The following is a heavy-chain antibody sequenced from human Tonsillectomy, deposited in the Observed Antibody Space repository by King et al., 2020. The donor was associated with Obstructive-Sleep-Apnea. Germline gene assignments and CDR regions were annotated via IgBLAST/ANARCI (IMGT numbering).Heavy chain of an antibody. CDR3: AKGRPIDFVYYFDY. CDR1: GFTFSAYA. Sequence: VQLVESGGGLIQPGGSLRLSCTTSGFTFSAYAMNWVRQAPGKGLEWVSTISVSGGGTYYTDSVKGRFSISGDNSKNTVYLQMNSLRAEDTAVYYCAKGRPIDFVYYFDYWGQGTLVTVSS. D-gene: IGHD3-9*01. CDR2: ISVSGGGT. J-gene: IGHJ4*02. V-gene: IGHV3-23*04.